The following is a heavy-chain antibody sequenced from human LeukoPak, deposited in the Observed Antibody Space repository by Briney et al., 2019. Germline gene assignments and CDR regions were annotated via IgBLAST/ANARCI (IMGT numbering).Heavy chain of an antibody. CDR1: GFTVSSNY. CDR2: IYSGGST. CDR3: ARVQLGYNWFDP. J-gene: IGHJ5*02. Sequence: GGSLRLSCAASGFTVSSNYMSWVRQAPGKGLEWVSVIYSGGSTYYADSVKGRFTISRDNSKNTLYLQMNSLRAEDTAVYYCARVQLGYNWFDPWGQGTLVTVSS. D-gene: IGHD2-2*01. V-gene: IGHV3-66*01.